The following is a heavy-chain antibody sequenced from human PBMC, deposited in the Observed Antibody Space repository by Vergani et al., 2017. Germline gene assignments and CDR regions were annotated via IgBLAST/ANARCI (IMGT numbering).Heavy chain of an antibody. V-gene: IGHV4-30-2*01. CDR3: ARASVRALVGYYYYMDV. Sequence: QLQESGSGLVKPSQTLSLTCAVSGDSITNGGFSWNWIRQPPGTGPEWIGYIFPSGNSDYNPSLKNRVPISLDKSKNQFSLWVNSVTAADTAVYFCARASVRALVGYYYYMDVWGKGKTVVVSS. CDR2: IFPSGNS. J-gene: IGHJ6*03. D-gene: IGHD3-10*01. CDR1: GDSITNGGFS.